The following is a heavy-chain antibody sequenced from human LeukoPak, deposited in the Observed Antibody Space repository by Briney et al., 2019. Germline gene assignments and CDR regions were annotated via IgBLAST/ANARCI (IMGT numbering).Heavy chain of an antibody. J-gene: IGHJ4*02. V-gene: IGHV4-59*01. D-gene: IGHD3-22*01. CDR3: AREHSYYDSSGYYYGSGYFDY. CDR1: GGSINNYY. Sequence: PSETLSLTCTVSGGSINNYYWSWVRQPPGKGLEWIGYIYYSGSTNYNPSLKSRVIISVDTSKNQFSLKLSSVTAADTAVYSCAREHSYYDSSGYYYGSGYFDYWGQGTLVTVSS. CDR2: IYYSGST.